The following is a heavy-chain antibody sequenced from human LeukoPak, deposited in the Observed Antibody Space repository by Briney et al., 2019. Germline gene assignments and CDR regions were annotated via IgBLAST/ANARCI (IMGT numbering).Heavy chain of an antibody. CDR2: ISWNSGSI. Sequence: GGSLRLSCAASGFTFSSYSMNWVRQAPGKGLEWVSGISWNSGSIGYADSVKGRFTISRDNAKNSLYLQMNSLRAEDMALYYCARLAKWGGTGDYDFWSALLGGYFDYWGQGTLVTVSS. CDR3: ARLAKWGGTGDYDFWSALLGGYFDY. CDR1: GFTFSSYS. D-gene: IGHD3-3*01. J-gene: IGHJ4*02. V-gene: IGHV3-9*03.